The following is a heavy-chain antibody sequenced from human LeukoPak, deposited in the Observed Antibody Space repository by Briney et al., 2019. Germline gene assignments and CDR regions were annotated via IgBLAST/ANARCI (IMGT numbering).Heavy chain of an antibody. CDR3: ARGLSYCSGGSCYPAPWFDY. Sequence: SETLSLTCAVYGGSFSGYYWSWIRQPPGKGLEWIGEINHSGSTNYNPSLKSRVTISVDTSKNQFSLKLSSVTAADTAVYYCARGLSYCSGGSCYPAPWFDYWGQGALVTVSS. CDR1: GGSFSGYY. V-gene: IGHV4-34*01. J-gene: IGHJ4*02. D-gene: IGHD2-15*01. CDR2: INHSGST.